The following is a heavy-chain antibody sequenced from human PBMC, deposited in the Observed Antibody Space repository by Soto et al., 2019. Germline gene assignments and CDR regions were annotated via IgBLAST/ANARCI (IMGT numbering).Heavy chain of an antibody. V-gene: IGHV3-48*03. J-gene: IGHJ6*02. CDR3: AREGGNSGSDGMDV. D-gene: IGHD2-21*02. CDR2: ISSSGSTI. Sequence: TGGSLRLSCAASGFTFSSYEMNWVRQAPGKGLEWVSYISSSGSTIYYADSVKGRFTISRDNAKNSLYLQMNSLRAEDTAVYYCAREGGNSGSDGMDVWGQGTTVTVSS. CDR1: GFTFSSYE.